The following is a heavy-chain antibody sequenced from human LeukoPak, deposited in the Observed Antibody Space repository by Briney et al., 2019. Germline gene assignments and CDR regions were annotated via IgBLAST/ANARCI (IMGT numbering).Heavy chain of an antibody. CDR3: ARDREVLRFGRDRFDY. CDR1: GYTFTSYV. D-gene: IGHD3-3*01. Sequence: ASVKVSCKASGYTFTSYVISWVRQAPGQGLEWMGWINAYNGNTNYAQKLQCRVTMTTDTSTSTAYMELRSLRSDDTAVYYCARDREVLRFGRDRFDYWGQGTLVSVSS. CDR2: INAYNGNT. J-gene: IGHJ4*02. V-gene: IGHV1-18*01.